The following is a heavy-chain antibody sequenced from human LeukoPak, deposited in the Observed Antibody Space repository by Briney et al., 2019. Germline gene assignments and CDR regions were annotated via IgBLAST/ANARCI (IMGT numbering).Heavy chain of an antibody. J-gene: IGHJ6*02. CDR3: ARDQGLLWFGELLFPYYYYGMDV. Sequence: ASVKVSCKASGYTFTSYDINWVRQATGQGLEWMGWMNPNNGNTGYAQKLQGRVTMTRNTSISTAYMELRSLRSDDTAVYYCARDQGLLWFGELLFPYYYYGMDVWGQGTTVTVSS. V-gene: IGHV1-8*01. CDR1: GYTFTSYD. D-gene: IGHD3-10*01. CDR2: MNPNNGNT.